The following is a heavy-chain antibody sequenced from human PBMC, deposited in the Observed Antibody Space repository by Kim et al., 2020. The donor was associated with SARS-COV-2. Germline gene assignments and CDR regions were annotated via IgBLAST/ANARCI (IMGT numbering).Heavy chain of an antibody. J-gene: IGHJ4*02. Sequence: SETLSLTCTVSGGSISSSSYYWGWIRQPPGKGLEWIGSIYYSGSTYYNPSLKSRVTISVDTSKNQFSLKLSSVTAADTAVYYCARLDRSGYYFVNWGQGT. V-gene: IGHV4-39*01. CDR1: GGSISSSSYY. CDR2: IYYSGST. D-gene: IGHD3-22*01. CDR3: ARLDRSGYYFVN.